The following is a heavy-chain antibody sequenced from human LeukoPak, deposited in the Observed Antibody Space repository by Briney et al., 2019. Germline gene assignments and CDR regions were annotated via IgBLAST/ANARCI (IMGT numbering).Heavy chain of an antibody. CDR1: AYTFTDYY. V-gene: IGHV1-18*04. D-gene: IGHD3-22*01. CDR3: ARGYYDSSGYYGSRDAFDI. Sequence: VASVRVSCKASAYTFTDYYIHWVRQAPGQGLEWMGWISAYNGNTNYAQKLQGRVTMTTDTSTSTAYMELRSLRSDDTAVYYCARGYYDSSGYYGSRDAFDIWGQGTMVTVSS. CDR2: ISAYNGNT. J-gene: IGHJ3*02.